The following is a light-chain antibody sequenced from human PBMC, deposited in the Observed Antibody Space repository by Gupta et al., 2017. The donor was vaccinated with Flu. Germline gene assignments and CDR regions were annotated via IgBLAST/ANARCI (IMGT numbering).Light chain of an antibody. CDR1: QSISSY. Sequence: DIQLTQSPSSLSASVGDRVTITCRASQSISSYLNWYQQKLGKAPKLLIYGASNLQSGVPPRFSGSGSGTDFTLTISSLQPEDCATYYCQQSYTFPHTFGQGTKLEIK. V-gene: IGKV1-39*01. CDR2: GAS. J-gene: IGKJ2*01. CDR3: QQSYTFPHT.